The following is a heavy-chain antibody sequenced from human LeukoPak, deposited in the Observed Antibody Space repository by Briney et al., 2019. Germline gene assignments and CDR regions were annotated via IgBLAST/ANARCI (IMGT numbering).Heavy chain of an antibody. CDR2: IFYSGST. V-gene: IGHV4-59*08. J-gene: IGHJ6*02. D-gene: IGHD3-10*01. CDR1: GGSISPYY. CDR3: ATISRGGYSLDV. Sequence: PSETLSLTCTVSGGSISPYYWSWIRQPPGKDLEWIAFIFYSGSTHYNPSLTSRVTISVDTSKNQFSLKLTSVTAADTAVYYCATISRGGYSLDVWGQGTTVTVSS.